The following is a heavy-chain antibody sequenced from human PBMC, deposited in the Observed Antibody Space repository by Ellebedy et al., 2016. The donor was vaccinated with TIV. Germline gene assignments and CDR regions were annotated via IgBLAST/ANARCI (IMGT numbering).Heavy chain of an antibody. CDR2: INPSGGTT. J-gene: IGHJ4*02. CDR1: GYTFTSYY. D-gene: IGHD5-18*01. V-gene: IGHV1-46*01. CDR3: ARDLADSYANSAFDY. Sequence: AASLKVSCKASGYTFTSYYMHWVRQAPGQGLEWMGIINPSGGTTRYTQKFQGRVTMTRDTSTSTVYMELSSLRSEDTAVYYCARDLADSYANSAFDYWGQGTLVTVSS.